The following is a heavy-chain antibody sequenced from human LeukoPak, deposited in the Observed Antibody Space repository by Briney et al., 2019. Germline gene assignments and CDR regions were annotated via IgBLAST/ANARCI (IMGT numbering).Heavy chain of an antibody. CDR2: INHSGST. J-gene: IGHJ4*02. Sequence: MSSETLSLTCAVYGGSFSGYYWSWIRQPPGKGLEWIGEINHSGSTNYNPSLKSRVTISVDTSKNQFSLKLSSVTAADTAVYYCARGRVYYGSGSYGYWGQGTLVTVSS. CDR1: GGSFSGYY. V-gene: IGHV4-34*01. CDR3: ARGRVYYGSGSYGY. D-gene: IGHD3-10*01.